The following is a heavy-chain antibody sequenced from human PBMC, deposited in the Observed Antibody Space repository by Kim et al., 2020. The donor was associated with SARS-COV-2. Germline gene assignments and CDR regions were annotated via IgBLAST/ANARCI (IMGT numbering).Heavy chain of an antibody. CDR3: ARDGSRDGYNYYYYGMDV. CDR1: GGTFSSYA. CDR2: IIPIFGTA. Sequence: SVKVSCKASGGTFSSYAISWVRQAPGQGLEWMGGIIPIFGTANYAQKFQGRVTITADESTSTAYMELSSLRSEDTAVYYCARDGSRDGYNYYYYGMDVWGQGTTVIVSS. V-gene: IGHV1-69*13. D-gene: IGHD5-12*01. J-gene: IGHJ6*02.